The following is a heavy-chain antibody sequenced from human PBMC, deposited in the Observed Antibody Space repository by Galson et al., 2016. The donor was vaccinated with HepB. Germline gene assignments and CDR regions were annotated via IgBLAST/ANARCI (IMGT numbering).Heavy chain of an antibody. CDR3: ARNFWSGYRAFDY. CDR2: INGDGSDT. J-gene: IGHJ4*02. D-gene: IGHD3-3*01. V-gene: IGHV3-74*01. Sequence: SLRLSCAASGFTLSSYWMHWVRQAPGKGLVWVSRINGDGSDTWYVDSVKGRFTISRDNAKKTPYLEMNRLRVEDTAVYYCARNFWSGYRAFDYWGQGTLVTVSS. CDR1: GFTLSSYW.